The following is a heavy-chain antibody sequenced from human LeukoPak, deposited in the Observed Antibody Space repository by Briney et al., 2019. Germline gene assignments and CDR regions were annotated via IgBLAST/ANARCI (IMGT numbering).Heavy chain of an antibody. CDR2: ISGSGGST. Sequence: GGSLRLSCAASGFTFSVYGMSWVRQAPGKGLEWVSTISGSGGSTYYADSVKGRFTISRDNAKNSLYLQMNSLRVEDTAVYYCAELGITMIGGVWGKGTTVTVSS. J-gene: IGHJ6*04. D-gene: IGHD3-10*02. CDR3: AELGITMIGGV. V-gene: IGHV3-23*01. CDR1: GFTFSVYG.